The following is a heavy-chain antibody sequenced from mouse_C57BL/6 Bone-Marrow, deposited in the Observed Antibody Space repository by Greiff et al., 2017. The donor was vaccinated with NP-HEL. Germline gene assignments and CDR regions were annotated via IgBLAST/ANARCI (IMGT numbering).Heavy chain of an antibody. V-gene: IGHV1-15*01. CDR1: GYTFTDYE. Sequence: VKLQESGAELVRPGASVTLSCKASGYTFTDYEMHWVKQTPVHGLEWIGAIDPETGGTAYNQKFKGKAILTADKSSSTAYMELRSLTSEDSAVYYCTRNWEGEYYFDYWGQGTTLTVSS. D-gene: IGHD4-1*01. J-gene: IGHJ2*01. CDR2: IDPETGGT. CDR3: TRNWEGEYYFDY.